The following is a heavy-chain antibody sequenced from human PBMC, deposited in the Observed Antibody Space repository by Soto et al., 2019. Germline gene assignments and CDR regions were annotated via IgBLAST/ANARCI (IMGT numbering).Heavy chain of an antibody. CDR2: INPNSGGT. V-gene: IGHV1-2*02. D-gene: IGHD6-19*01. Sequence: GXSVKVSCKASGYTFTGHYIHWVRQAPGQGLEWMGWINPNSGGTNYAQNFQDRVTMTRDTSISTAYMELSSLRSDDTAVYYCARDVNEGSGWPLNIDHSGQGTPVTVSS. CDR3: ARDVNEGSGWPLNIDH. J-gene: IGHJ4*02. CDR1: GYTFTGHY.